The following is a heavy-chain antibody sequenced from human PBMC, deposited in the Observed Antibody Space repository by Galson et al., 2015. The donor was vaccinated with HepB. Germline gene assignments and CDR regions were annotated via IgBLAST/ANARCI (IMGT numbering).Heavy chain of an antibody. CDR2: IKQDGSEK. J-gene: IGHJ4*02. CDR3: ARDRGWGLRYFDY. Sequence: SLRLSCAASGLTFSSCWMSWVRQAPGKGLEWVANIKQDGSEKYYVDSVKGRFTISRDNAKSSLYLQLNSLRAEDTAVYYCARDRGWGLRYFDYWGQGTLVTVSS. V-gene: IGHV3-7*01. D-gene: IGHD6-19*01. CDR1: GLTFSSCW.